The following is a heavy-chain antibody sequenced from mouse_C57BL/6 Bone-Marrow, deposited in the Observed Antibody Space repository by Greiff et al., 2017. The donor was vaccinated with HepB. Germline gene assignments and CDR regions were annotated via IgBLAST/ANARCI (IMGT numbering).Heavy chain of an antibody. CDR3: ASLDDYDVDY. CDR2: INPNNGGT. V-gene: IGHV1-26*01. CDR1: GYTFTDYY. D-gene: IGHD2-4*01. J-gene: IGHJ2*01. Sequence: EVQLQQSGPELVKPGASVKISCKASGYTFTDYYMNWVKQSHGKSLEWIGDINPNNGGTSYNQKFKGKATLTVDKSSSTAYMELRSLTSEDAAVYYCASLDDYDVDYWGQGTTLTVSS.